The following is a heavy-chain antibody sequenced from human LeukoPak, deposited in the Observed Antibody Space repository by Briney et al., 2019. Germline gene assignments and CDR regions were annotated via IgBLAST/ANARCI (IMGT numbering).Heavy chain of an antibody. V-gene: IGHV4-39*01. CDR3: ARVPTVTFFDY. CDR2: IYYSGST. J-gene: IGHJ4*02. CDR1: GGSISSSSYY. D-gene: IGHD4-17*01. Sequence: PSETLSLTCTVSGGSISSSSYYWGWIRQPPGKGLEWIGSIYYSGSTYYNPSLKSRVTISVDTSKNQFSLKLSSVTAADTAVYYCARVPTVTFFDYWGQGSLVTVSS.